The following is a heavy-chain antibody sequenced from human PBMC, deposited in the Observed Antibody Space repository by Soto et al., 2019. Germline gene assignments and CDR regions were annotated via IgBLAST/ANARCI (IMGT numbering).Heavy chain of an antibody. J-gene: IGHJ4*02. CDR1: GYTFSSYD. D-gene: IGHD1-26*01. CDR2: ISAYNGNT. CDR3: EGVGRSGFHL. Sequence: ASVKVSCKASGYTFSSYDISWVRQAPGQGLEWMGWISAYNGNTNYEQKPQDRVTMTTDTSTSTAYMELRSLRSDDTAVYYCEGVGRSGFHLWGQGTLVTVSS. V-gene: IGHV1-18*01.